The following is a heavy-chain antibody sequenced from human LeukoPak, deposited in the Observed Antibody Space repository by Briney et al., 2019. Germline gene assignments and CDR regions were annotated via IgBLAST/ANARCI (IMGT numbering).Heavy chain of an antibody. V-gene: IGHV5-51*01. CDR2: IYPGDSDT. J-gene: IGHJ5*02. CDR3: ARYGGYCSGGSCYPNWFDP. Sequence: GESLQISCKGSGYSFTSDWIGWVRQMPGKGLEWMGIIYPGDSDTRYSPSFQGQVTISADKSISTAYLQWSSLKASDTAMYYCARYGGYCSGGSCYPNWFDPWGQGTLVTVSS. CDR1: GYSFTSDW. D-gene: IGHD2-15*01.